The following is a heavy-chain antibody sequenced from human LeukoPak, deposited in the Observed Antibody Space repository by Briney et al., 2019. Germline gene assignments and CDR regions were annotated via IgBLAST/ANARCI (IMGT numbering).Heavy chain of an antibody. V-gene: IGHV4-34*01. CDR2: INHSGST. J-gene: IGHJ4*02. D-gene: IGHD2-8*01. Sequence: PSETLSLTRAVYGGSFSGYYWSWVRQPPGKGLEWIGEINHSGSTNYNPSLKSRVTIPVDTSKNQFSLKLSSVTAADTAVYYCARAVGVLMVYYFDYWGQGTLVTVSS. CDR3: ARAVGVLMVYYFDY. CDR1: GGSFSGYY.